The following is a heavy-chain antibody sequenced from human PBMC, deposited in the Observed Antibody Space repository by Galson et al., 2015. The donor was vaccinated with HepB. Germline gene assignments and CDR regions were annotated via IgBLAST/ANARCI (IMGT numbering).Heavy chain of an antibody. D-gene: IGHD3-10*01. Sequence: SVKVSCKASGYTFTSCAMHWVRQAPGQRLEWMGWINAGNGNTKYSQKFQGRVTITRDTSASTAYMELSSLRSEDTAVYYCASPNYYGSGSSPGDISYYGMDVWGQGTTVTVSS. CDR1: GYTFTSCA. CDR2: INAGNGNT. CDR3: ASPNYYGSGSSPGDISYYGMDV. V-gene: IGHV1-3*01. J-gene: IGHJ6*02.